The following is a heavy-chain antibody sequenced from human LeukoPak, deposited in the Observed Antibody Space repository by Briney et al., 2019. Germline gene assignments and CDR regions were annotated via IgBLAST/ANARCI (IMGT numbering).Heavy chain of an antibody. D-gene: IGHD5-24*01. CDR3: ARFGEMGATVADY. J-gene: IGHJ4*02. CDR2: VLYDGSMQ. V-gene: IGHV3-30*04. Sequence: GGSLRLSCAASGFPFTSYSMHWVRQAPGKGLEWVGVVLYDGSMQYYADSVKGRFTISRDNAKNSLYLQMNSLRAEDTAVYYCARFGEMGATVADYWGQGTLVTVSS. CDR1: GFPFTSYS.